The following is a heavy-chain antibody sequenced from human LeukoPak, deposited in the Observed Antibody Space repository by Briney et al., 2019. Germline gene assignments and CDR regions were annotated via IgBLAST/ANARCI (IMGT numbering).Heavy chain of an antibody. Sequence: GASVKVSCKASGYTFTSYYMHWVRQAPGQGLEWMGIINPSGGSTSYAQKFQGRVTMTRDTSTSTVYMELSRLRSDDTAVYYCARDVITFEWFGNRHDAFDIWGQGTMVTVSS. CDR1: GYTFTSYY. CDR3: ARDVITFEWFGNRHDAFDI. V-gene: IGHV1-46*01. CDR2: INPSGGST. J-gene: IGHJ3*02. D-gene: IGHD3-10*01.